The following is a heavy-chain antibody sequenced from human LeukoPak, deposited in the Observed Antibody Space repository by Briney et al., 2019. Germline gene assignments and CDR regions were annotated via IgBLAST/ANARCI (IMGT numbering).Heavy chain of an antibody. Sequence: GKSLTLSCVASQFTFSHYGMHWVRQAPGKGLEWVAVIWNDRSNQYYADSVKGRFTISRDNFQNTVYLQMNSLRAEDTAVYYCAKDAQRGFDYSNSLEYWGQGTLVTVSS. CDR3: AKDAQRGFDYSNSLEY. D-gene: IGHD4-11*01. J-gene: IGHJ4*02. CDR2: IWNDRSNQ. CDR1: QFTFSHYG. V-gene: IGHV3-33*06.